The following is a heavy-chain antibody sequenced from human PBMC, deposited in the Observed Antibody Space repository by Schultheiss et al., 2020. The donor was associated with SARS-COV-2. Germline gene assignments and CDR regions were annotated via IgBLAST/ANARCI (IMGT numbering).Heavy chain of an antibody. D-gene: IGHD4-17*01. CDR2: INHGGST. V-gene: IGHV4-34*01. CDR3: AREVVYGDSMIDY. J-gene: IGHJ4*02. Sequence: SQTLSLTCAVYGGSFSGYYWSWIRQPPGKGLEWIGEINHGGSTNYNPSLKSRVAMSIDTSRNQFSLKLSSVTAADTAVYYCAREVVYGDSMIDYWGQGTLVTVSS. CDR1: GGSFSGYY.